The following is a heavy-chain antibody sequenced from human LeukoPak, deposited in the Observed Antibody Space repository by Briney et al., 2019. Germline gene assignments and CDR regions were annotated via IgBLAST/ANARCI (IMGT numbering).Heavy chain of an antibody. CDR2: ISYDGSNK. D-gene: IGHD6-19*01. Sequence: GGSLRLSCAASGFTFSSYAMHWVRQAPGKGLEWVAVISYDGSNKHYADSVKGRFTISRDNSKNTLYLQMNSLRAEDTAVYYCARDPMQWLVRGYFQHWGQGTLVTVSS. CDR3: ARDPMQWLVRGYFQH. CDR1: GFTFSSYA. J-gene: IGHJ1*01. V-gene: IGHV3-30-3*01.